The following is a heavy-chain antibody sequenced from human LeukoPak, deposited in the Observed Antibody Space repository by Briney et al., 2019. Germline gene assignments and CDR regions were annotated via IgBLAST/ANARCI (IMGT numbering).Heavy chain of an antibody. CDR3: ARDGISPRSFGAARPIYYYYYGMDV. D-gene: IGHD2-2*01. CDR1: GDSVSSNSAA. J-gene: IGHJ6*02. V-gene: IGHV6-1*01. CDR2: TYYRSKWYN. Sequence: SQTLSLTCAISGDSVSSNSAAWNWIRQSPSRGLEWLGRTYYRSKWYNDYAVSVKSRITINPDTSKNQFSLQLNSVTPEDTAVYYCARDGISPRSFGAARPIYYYYYGMDVWGQGTTVTVSS.